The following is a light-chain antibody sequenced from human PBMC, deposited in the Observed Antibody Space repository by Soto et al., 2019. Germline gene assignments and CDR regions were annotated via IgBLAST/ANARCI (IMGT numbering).Light chain of an antibody. J-gene: IGLJ3*02. CDR1: SSDVGAYNY. V-gene: IGLV2-14*01. CDR2: DFT. Sequence: QSALTQPASVSGSPGQSVTISCSGSSSDVGAYNYVSWYQRHPGKAPKLMIYDFTNRPSGVSNRFSGSKSGNTASLTISGLQAEDEADSFCSSYSSSSTVVFGGGTKLNV. CDR3: SSYSSSSTVV.